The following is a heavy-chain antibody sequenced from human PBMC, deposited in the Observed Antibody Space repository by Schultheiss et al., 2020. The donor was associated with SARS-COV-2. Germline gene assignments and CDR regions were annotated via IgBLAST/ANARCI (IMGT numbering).Heavy chain of an antibody. D-gene: IGHD3-22*01. J-gene: IGHJ3*02. CDR2: ISAYNGNT. CDR3: ARDIVTYYYDSSGNKDAFDI. Sequence: ASVKVSCKASGYTFTGYGISWVRQAPGQGLEWMGWISAYNGNTNYAQKLQGRVTMTTDTSTSTAYMELRSLRSEDTAVYYCARDIVTYYYDSSGNKDAFDIWGQGTMVTVSS. CDR1: GYTFTGYG. V-gene: IGHV1-18*01.